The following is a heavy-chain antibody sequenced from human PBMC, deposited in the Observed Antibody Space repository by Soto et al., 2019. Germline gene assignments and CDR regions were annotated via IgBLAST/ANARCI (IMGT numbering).Heavy chain of an antibody. D-gene: IGHD3-9*01. V-gene: IGHV3-48*04. J-gene: IGHJ4*02. Sequence: PEESLRHSSTASGFTFSIYTMVWVRQAPGKGLEWVAYIFASSATIFYADFVKGRFSVSRDNSQNSLFLVMNNLRAEDTAVYYCARDKDWAFDFWGQGP. CDR1: GFTFSIYT. CDR2: IFASSATI. CDR3: ARDKDWAFDF.